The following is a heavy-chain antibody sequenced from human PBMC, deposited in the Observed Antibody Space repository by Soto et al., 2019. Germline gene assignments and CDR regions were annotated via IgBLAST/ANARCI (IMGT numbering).Heavy chain of an antibody. Sequence: SETLSLTCTVSGGSISSYYWSWIRQPPGKGLEWIGYIYYSGSTDYNPSLKSRVTISVDTSKNQFSLKLSSVTAADTAVYYCARTPSGWQAFDIWGQGTMVTVSS. V-gene: IGHV4-59*01. CDR1: GGSISSYY. CDR3: ARTPSGWQAFDI. D-gene: IGHD6-19*01. CDR2: IYYSGST. J-gene: IGHJ3*02.